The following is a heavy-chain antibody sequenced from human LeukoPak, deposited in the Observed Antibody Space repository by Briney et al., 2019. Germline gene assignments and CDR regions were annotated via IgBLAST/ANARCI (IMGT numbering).Heavy chain of an antibody. CDR3: AREGGYSYGYVFFDY. V-gene: IGHV1-69*05. CDR2: IIPIFGTA. J-gene: IGHJ4*02. CDR1: GGTFSSYA. Sequence: ASVKVSCQASGGTFSSYAISWVRQAPGQGLEWMGRIIPIFGTANYAQKFQGRVTITTDESTSTAYMELSSLRSEDTAVYYCAREGGYSYGYVFFDYWGQGTLVTVSS. D-gene: IGHD5-18*01.